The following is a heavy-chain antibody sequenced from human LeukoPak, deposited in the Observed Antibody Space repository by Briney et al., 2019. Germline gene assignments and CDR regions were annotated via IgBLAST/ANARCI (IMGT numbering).Heavy chain of an antibody. D-gene: IGHD6-6*01. V-gene: IGHV3-74*01. CDR2: ISPTGSTT. Sequence: PGGSLRLSCAASGFTFSTYWMHWVRQLPGKGLVWVSRISPTGSTTSYADSVNGRFTVSRDNAKNTLYLQVNNLRAEDTAVYYSARGPNSNWSGLDFWRQGTLLTVSS. J-gene: IGHJ4*02. CDR3: ARGPNSNWSGLDF. CDR1: GFTFSTYW.